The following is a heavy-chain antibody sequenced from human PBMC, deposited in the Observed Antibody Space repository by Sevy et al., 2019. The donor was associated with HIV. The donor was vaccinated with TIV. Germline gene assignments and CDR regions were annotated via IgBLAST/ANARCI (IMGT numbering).Heavy chain of an antibody. V-gene: IGHV3-7*01. Sequence: GGSLRLSCAASGFTFSSYWMSWVRQAPGKGLEWVANIKQDGSEKYYVDSVKGRFTISRDNAKNSLYLQMNSLRAEETAVYYCARHIAAAGTYHWFDPWGQGTLVTVSS. J-gene: IGHJ5*02. CDR2: IKQDGSEK. CDR3: ARHIAAAGTYHWFDP. CDR1: GFTFSSYW. D-gene: IGHD6-13*01.